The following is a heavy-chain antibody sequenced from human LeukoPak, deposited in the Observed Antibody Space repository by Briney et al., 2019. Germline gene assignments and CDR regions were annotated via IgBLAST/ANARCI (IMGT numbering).Heavy chain of an antibody. CDR3: ARHYYSSGSFDY. Sequence: SETLSLTCTVSGGSISSGSYYWSWIRQPPGKGLEWIGRIYTSGGTNYNPSLKSRVTISVDTSKNQFSLKLSSVTAADTAVYYCARHYYSSGSFDYWGQGTLVTVSS. CDR1: GGSISSGSYY. J-gene: IGHJ4*02. D-gene: IGHD3-10*01. CDR2: IYTSGGT. V-gene: IGHV4-61*02.